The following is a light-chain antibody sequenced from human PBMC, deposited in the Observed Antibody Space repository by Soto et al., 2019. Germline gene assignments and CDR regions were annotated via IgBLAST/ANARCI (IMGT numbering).Light chain of an antibody. CDR3: QQYGSSPPLT. J-gene: IGKJ4*01. V-gene: IGKV3-20*01. CDR1: QSVSSSY. Sequence: EIVLTQSPGTLSLSPGERATLSCRASQSVSSSYLAWYQQKPGQAPRLLIYGASSRAPGIPDRFSGSGSGTDFTLTISRLEPEDFAVYYCQQYGSSPPLTFGGATKVEIK. CDR2: GAS.